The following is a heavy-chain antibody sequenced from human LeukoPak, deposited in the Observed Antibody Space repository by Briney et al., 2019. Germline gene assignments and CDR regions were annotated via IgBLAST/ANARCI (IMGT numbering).Heavy chain of an antibody. CDR1: GFSFSTYA. J-gene: IGHJ4*02. D-gene: IGHD3-16*01. CDR3: AKDLGRDY. CDR2: IVGGGGST. V-gene: IGHV3-23*01. Sequence: GGSLRLSCEASGFSFSTYAMSWVRQATGRGLEWVSGIVGGGGSTYYADSVKGRFTISRDNSKNMLYLQMNSLRAEDTAVYYCAKDLGRDYWGQGTLVTVSS.